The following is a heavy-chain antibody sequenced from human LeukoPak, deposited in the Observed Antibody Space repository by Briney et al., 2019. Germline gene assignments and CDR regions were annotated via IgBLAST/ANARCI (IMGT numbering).Heavy chain of an antibody. Sequence: PGESLKISCKGSGYSFTSYWIGWVRQMPGKGLEWMGIIYPGDSDTRYSPSFQGQVTISADKSISTAYLQWSSLKASDTAMYYRARDNYDILTGYYNWFDPWGQGTLVTVSS. D-gene: IGHD3-9*01. J-gene: IGHJ5*02. V-gene: IGHV5-51*01. CDR2: IYPGDSDT. CDR3: ARDNYDILTGYYNWFDP. CDR1: GYSFTSYW.